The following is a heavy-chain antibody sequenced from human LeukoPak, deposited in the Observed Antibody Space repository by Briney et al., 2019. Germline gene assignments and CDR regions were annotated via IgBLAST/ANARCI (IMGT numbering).Heavy chain of an antibody. Sequence: SETLSLTCSVSGGAVTSFYWSWIRQSPGKGLEWIGYFYYSGSTKYNPSLKSRVTMSGDTSKNQSSLKLRSVTAADTAMYYCARHSFASAVILDYWGQGDPVTVSS. CDR2: FYYSGST. D-gene: IGHD2-21*02. J-gene: IGHJ4*02. CDR1: GGAVTSFY. CDR3: ARHSFASAVILDY. V-gene: IGHV4-59*08.